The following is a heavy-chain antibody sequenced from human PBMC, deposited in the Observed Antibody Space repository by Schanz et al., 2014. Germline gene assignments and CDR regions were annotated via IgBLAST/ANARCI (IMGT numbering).Heavy chain of an antibody. D-gene: IGHD6-19*01. CDR3: ARGLGDERWLDLNEAFDI. CDR2: IIPILGIT. V-gene: IGHV1-69*02. Sequence: QVQLVQSGAEVMKPGSSVKVSCKASGGTFSSYTINWVRQAPGQGLEWMGRIIPILGITNVAQTFQDRVTMTADKSTSTAYMELSSLRSEDTAVYYCARGLGDERWLDLNEAFDIWGQGTTVTVSS. CDR1: GGTFSSYT. J-gene: IGHJ3*02.